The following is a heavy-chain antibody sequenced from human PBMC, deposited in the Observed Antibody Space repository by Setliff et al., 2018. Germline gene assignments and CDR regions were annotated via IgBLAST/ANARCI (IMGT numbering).Heavy chain of an antibody. CDR1: GDSINSYPYY. CDR3: ARDRHSDYGDFKVVDAFDI. CDR2: IYYSGST. V-gene: IGHV4-31*03. D-gene: IGHD4-17*01. Sequence: PSETLSLTCTVSGDSINSYPYYWSWIRQHPGKGLEWIGYIYYSGSTYYNPSLKSRVTISVDTSKNQFSLKLSSVTAADTAVYYCARDRHSDYGDFKVVDAFDIWGQGTMVTDS. J-gene: IGHJ3*02.